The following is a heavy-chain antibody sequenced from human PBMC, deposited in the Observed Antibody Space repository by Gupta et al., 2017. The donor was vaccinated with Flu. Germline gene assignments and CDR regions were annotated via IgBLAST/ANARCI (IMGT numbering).Heavy chain of an antibody. D-gene: IGHD4-17*01. Sequence: EVQLVESGGGLVQPGGSLRLSCGASGFTLSDYWMSWVRQAPGKGPELVANINRDGSVINYMDFVRGRFTISRDNAKNAVYFQMNSLRVDDTAVYYCARDVGSGDYDSWGQGTLVTVFS. V-gene: IGHV3-7*01. J-gene: IGHJ5*01. CDR3: ARDVGSGDYDS. CDR1: GFTLSDYW. CDR2: INRDGSVI.